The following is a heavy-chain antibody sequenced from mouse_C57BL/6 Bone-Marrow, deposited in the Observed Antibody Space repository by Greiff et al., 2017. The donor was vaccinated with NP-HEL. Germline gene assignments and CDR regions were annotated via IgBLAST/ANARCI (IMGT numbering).Heavy chain of an antibody. V-gene: IGHV1-55*01. CDR1: GYTFTSYW. CDR3: ATLITTVNYYAMDY. D-gene: IGHD1-1*01. J-gene: IGHJ4*01. Sequence: QVQLQQSGAELVKPGASVKMSCKASGYTFTSYWITWVKQRPGQGLEWIGDIYPGSGSTNYNEKFKSKATLTVDTSSSTAYMQLSSLTSEDSAVYYCATLITTVNYYAMDYWGQGTSVTVSS. CDR2: IYPGSGST.